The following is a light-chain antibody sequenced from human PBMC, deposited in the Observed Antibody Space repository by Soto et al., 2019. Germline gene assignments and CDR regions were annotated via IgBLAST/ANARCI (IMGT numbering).Light chain of an antibody. J-gene: IGKJ1*01. CDR3: QQYNRG. V-gene: IGKV1-5*03. CDR2: KAS. CDR1: QSISSW. Sequence: DIQMTQSPSTLSASVGDRVTITCRASQSISSWLAWYQQKPGKAPKLPIYKASSLESGVPSRFSGSGSGTEFTLTISSLQPDDFATYYCQQYNRGFGQGTKVEIK.